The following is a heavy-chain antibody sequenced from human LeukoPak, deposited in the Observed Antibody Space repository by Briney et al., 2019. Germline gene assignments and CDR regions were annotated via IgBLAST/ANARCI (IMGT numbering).Heavy chain of an antibody. CDR2: IRNKANGGTT. CDR3: SRFYSSGWASSAFDI. Sequence: PGGSLRLSCAASAFTFSSYAMSWVRQAPGKGLEWIGFIRNKANGGTTEYAASVKGRFTISRDDSKTIAHLQMSSLKTEDTAVYYCSRFYSSGWASSAFDIWGQGTMVTVSS. D-gene: IGHD3-22*01. CDR1: AFTFSSYA. J-gene: IGHJ3*02. V-gene: IGHV3-49*04.